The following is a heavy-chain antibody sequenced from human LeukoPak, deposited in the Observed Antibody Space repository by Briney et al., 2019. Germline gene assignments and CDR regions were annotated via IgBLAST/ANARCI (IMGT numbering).Heavy chain of an antibody. J-gene: IGHJ4*02. V-gene: IGHV3-30*18. CDR3: AKDLCSGTFHGSGTYLELDY. CDR1: GFTFSSYG. CDR2: ISYDGNSK. D-gene: IGHD3-10*01. Sequence: GGSLRLSYAASGFTFSSYGMHWVRQAPGKGLEWVAVISYDGNSKYYVDSVKGRFTISRDNYKNTLYLQMNSLRAEDTAVYYCAKDLCSGTFHGSGTYLELDYWGQGTLVTASS.